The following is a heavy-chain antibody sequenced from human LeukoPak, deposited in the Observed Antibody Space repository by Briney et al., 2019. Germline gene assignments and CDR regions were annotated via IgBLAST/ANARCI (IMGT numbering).Heavy chain of an antibody. V-gene: IGHV4-34*01. CDR1: GGSVSGYY. Sequence: PSETLSLTCAVSGGSVSGYYWSWIRQPPGKGPEWIEKISHSGSTNYNPSLKSRVTISVDTSTNQFSLNLSSVTAADTAVYYCARSANAFDIWGQGTMVTVSS. J-gene: IGHJ3*02. CDR3: ARSANAFDI. CDR2: ISHSGST.